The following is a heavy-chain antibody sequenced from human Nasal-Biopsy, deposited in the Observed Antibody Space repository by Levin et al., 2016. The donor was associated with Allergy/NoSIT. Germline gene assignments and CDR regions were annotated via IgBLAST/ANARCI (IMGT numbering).Heavy chain of an antibody. J-gene: IGHJ5*02. Sequence: GESLKISCAASGLTFSSYAMSWVRQAPGKGLEWVSTITGSGFGTYYTDSVKGRFTISRDNSKKTLHLQMSGLRSDDTAVYYCARDVGYCRGGSCYGNWFDPWGQGTLVTVSS. CDR1: GLTFSSYA. CDR2: ITGSGFGT. V-gene: IGHV3-23*01. D-gene: IGHD2-15*01. CDR3: ARDVGYCRGGSCYGNWFDP.